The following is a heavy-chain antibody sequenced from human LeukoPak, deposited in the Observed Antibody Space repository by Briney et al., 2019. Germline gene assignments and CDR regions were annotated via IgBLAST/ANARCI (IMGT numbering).Heavy chain of an antibody. CDR1: GFIFSTYI. CDR2: ISYDGSNK. Sequence: GGSLRLSCAASGFIFSTYIMHWVRQAPGKGLEWVAVISYDGSNKYYADSVKGRFTVSRDNSKNTLYLQMDSLRAEDTAIYYCAREHYYDTSGYYRDFDYWGQGTLVTVSS. D-gene: IGHD3-22*01. J-gene: IGHJ4*02. V-gene: IGHV3-30-3*01. CDR3: AREHYYDTSGYYRDFDY.